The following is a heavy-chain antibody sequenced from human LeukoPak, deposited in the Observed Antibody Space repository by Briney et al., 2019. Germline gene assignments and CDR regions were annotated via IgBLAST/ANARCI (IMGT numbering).Heavy chain of an antibody. J-gene: IGHJ4*02. CDR2: IYFSGDT. D-gene: IGHD2-15*01. V-gene: IGHV4-39*07. CDR1: GASINSDYFY. CDR3: ARETHTMLLGVVSHFDD. Sequence: SETLSLTCTVSGASINSDYFYWGWIRQPPGKGLEWIGSIYFSGDTDYNPSLKSRVTIVVDTSKNQFSLKLSSVTAADTAVYYCARETHTMLLGVVSHFDDWGQGTLVTVSS.